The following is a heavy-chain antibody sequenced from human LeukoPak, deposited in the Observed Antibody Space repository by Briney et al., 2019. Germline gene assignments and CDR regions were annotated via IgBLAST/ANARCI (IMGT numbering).Heavy chain of an antibody. CDR2: IYSGGST. V-gene: IGHV3-53*01. CDR1: GFTVSSNS. CDR3: ARRAGAYSHPYDY. D-gene: IGHD4/OR15-4a*01. Sequence: GGSLRLSCTVSGFTVSSNSMSWVRQAPGKGLEWVSFIYSGGSTHYSDSVKGRFTISRDNSKNTLYLQMNSLRAEDTAVYYCARRAGAYSHPYDYWGQGTLVTVSS. J-gene: IGHJ4*02.